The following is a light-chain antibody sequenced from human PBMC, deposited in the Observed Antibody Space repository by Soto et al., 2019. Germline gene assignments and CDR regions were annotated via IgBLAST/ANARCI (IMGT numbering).Light chain of an antibody. CDR2: GVD. CDR3: TSYTTINTHVI. Sequence: QSALTQPASVSGSPGQLITISCSGSSSDVGGYDFVSWYQHRPGKAPKLMIYGVDNRPSGVSDRFSGSKSGNTASLTISGLQAEDEADYYCTSYTTINTHVIFGGGTKLTVL. V-gene: IGLV2-14*01. J-gene: IGLJ2*01. CDR1: SSDVGGYDF.